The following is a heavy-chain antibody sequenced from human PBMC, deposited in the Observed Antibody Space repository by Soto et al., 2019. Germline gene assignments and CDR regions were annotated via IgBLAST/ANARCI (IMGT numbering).Heavy chain of an antibody. D-gene: IGHD2-2*01. CDR1: GYTLTELS. CDR3: ATVQGYCSSTSCYRWLDP. Sequence: ASVKVSCKVSGYTLTELSMHWVRQAPGKGLEWMGGFDPEDGETIYAQKFQGRVTMTEDTSTDTAYMELSSLRSEDTAVYYCATVQGYCSSTSCYRWLDPWGQGTLVTVYS. V-gene: IGHV1-24*01. J-gene: IGHJ5*02. CDR2: FDPEDGET.